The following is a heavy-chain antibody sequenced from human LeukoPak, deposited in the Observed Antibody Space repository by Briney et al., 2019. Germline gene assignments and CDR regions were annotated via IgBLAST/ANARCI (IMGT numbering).Heavy chain of an antibody. CDR3: ARLDSSGYYYFGY. CDR1: GFTVSSNY. J-gene: IGHJ4*02. D-gene: IGHD3-22*01. Sequence: GGSLRLSCAASGFTVSSNYMSWVRQAPGKGLEWVSVIYSGGSTYYADSVKGRFTISRDNSKNTLYLQMNSLRAEDTAVYYCARLDSSGYYYFGYWGQGTLVTVSS. CDR2: IYSGGST. V-gene: IGHV3-53*01.